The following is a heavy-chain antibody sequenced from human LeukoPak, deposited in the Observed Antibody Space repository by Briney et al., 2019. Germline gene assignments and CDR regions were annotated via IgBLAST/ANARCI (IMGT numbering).Heavy chain of an antibody. D-gene: IGHD2-15*01. CDR1: GGFISSYY. CDR3: ARNGGGSWSIDY. Sequence: SETLSLTCTVSGGFISSYYWSWIRQPPGKGLEWIGYIYYSGSTNYNPSLKSRVTISVDTSKNQFSLKLSSVTAADTAVYYCARNGGGSWSIDYWGQGTLVTVSS. CDR2: IYYSGST. V-gene: IGHV4-59*01. J-gene: IGHJ4*02.